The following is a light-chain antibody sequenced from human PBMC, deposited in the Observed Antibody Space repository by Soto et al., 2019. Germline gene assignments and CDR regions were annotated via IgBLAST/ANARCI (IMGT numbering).Light chain of an antibody. V-gene: IGLV2-8*01. CDR3: SSYAGNNNRYV. Sequence: QSALTQPPSASGSPGQSVTISCTGTSSDVGGYNFVSWYQQHPGTAPKLLIYEVTKRPSGVPDRFSGSKSGNTASLAVSGLQAEDEAEYYCSSYAGNNNRYVFGTGTKLTVL. CDR2: EVT. J-gene: IGLJ1*01. CDR1: SSDVGGYNF.